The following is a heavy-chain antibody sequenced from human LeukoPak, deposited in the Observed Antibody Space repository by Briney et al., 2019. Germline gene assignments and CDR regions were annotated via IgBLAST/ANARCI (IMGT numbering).Heavy chain of an antibody. D-gene: IGHD3-10*01. V-gene: IGHV4-39*07. Sequence: PSETLSLTCTVSGGSISSSSYYWGWIRQPPGKGLEWIGSIYYSGSTYYNPSLKSRVTISVDTSKNQFSLKLSSVTAADTAVYYCARDRPDYYGSGSYYFGYWGQGTLVTVSS. CDR3: ARDRPDYYGSGSYYFGY. J-gene: IGHJ4*02. CDR1: GGSISSSSYY. CDR2: IYYSGST.